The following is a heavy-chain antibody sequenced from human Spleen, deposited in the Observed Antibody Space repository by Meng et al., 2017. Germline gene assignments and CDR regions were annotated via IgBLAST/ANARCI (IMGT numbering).Heavy chain of an antibody. CDR3: ARGWFHDYYGMDV. CDR1: GFTFNNYW. CDR2: IKQDEGEK. D-gene: IGHD3-10*01. V-gene: IGHV3-7*01. Sequence: GESLKISCIASGFTFNNYWMSWVRQAPGKGLEWVANIKQDEGEKYYVDPVKGRFTISRDNAKNSLYLQMNSLGPEDTAVYYCARGWFHDYYGMDVWGQGTTVTVSS. J-gene: IGHJ6*02.